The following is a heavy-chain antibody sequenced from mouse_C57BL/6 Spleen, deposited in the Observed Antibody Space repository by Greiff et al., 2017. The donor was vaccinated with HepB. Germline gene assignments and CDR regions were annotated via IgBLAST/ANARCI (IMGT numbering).Heavy chain of an antibody. J-gene: IGHJ3*01. CDR2: IHPNSGST. CDR1: GYTFTSYW. CDR3: ASPYDYETFAY. V-gene: IGHV1-64*01. Sequence: VQLQQPGAELVKPGASVKLSCKASGYTFTSYWMHWVKQRPGQGLEWIGMIHPNSGSTNYNEKFKSKATLTVDKSSSTAYMQLSSLTSEDSAVYYCASPYDYETFAYWGQGTLVTVSA. D-gene: IGHD2-4*01.